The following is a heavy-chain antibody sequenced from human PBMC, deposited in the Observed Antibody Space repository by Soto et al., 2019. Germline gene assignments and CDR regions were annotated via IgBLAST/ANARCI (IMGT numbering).Heavy chain of an antibody. J-gene: IGHJ4*02. CDR2: INSDGSST. CDR3: VRTSLVVAAATREDY. V-gene: IGHV3-74*01. CDR1: GFSFSSYW. D-gene: IGHD2-15*01. Sequence: GGSLRLSCAASGFSFSSYWMHWVRQAPGEGLVWVSRINSDGSSTSYADSVKGRFTISRDNAKNTLYLQMNSLRAEDTAVYYCVRTSLVVAAATREDYWGQGT.